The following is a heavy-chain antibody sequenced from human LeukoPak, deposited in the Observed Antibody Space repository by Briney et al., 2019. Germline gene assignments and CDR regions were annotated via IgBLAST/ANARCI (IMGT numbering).Heavy chain of an antibody. V-gene: IGHV3-23*01. CDR1: GFTFSSYT. Sequence: GGSLRLSCAASGFTFSSYTMSWVRQAPGKGLEWVSTITTSDGNTYYADSEKGRFTVSRDNSKNTLYLQMNSLRAEDTAVYYCAKGGGVWVSAPWGDSWGRGTLVNVSS. D-gene: IGHD3-16*01. CDR3: AKGGGVWVSAPWGDS. CDR2: ITTSDGNT. J-gene: IGHJ4*02.